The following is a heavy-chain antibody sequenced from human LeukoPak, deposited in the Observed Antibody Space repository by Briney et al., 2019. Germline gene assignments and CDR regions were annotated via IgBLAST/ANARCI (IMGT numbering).Heavy chain of an antibody. V-gene: IGHV3-30*02. CDR2: IRDDGSNK. CDR3: AKDRRMSAIDNWFDP. D-gene: IGHD2-21*02. J-gene: IGHJ5*02. Sequence: SGGSLRLFCAASGFTFSSYGMHWVRQAPGKGLEGVAFIRDDGSNKYYAFSVKVRFTIYRDNSKNTMYLKMNSLRAEATDVYYCAKDRRMSAIDNWFDPWGQGTLVTVSS. CDR1: GFTFSSYG.